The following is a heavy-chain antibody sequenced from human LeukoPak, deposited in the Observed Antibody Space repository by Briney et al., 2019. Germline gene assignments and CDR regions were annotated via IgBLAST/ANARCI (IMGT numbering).Heavy chain of an antibody. CDR2: IIPSFGTT. J-gene: IGHJ2*01. CDR1: GGTFSSFA. CDR3: ARGFCTGSTCYHYWYFDL. Sequence: GASVKVSCKASGGTFSSFAINWLRQAPGQGLEWVGGIIPSFGTTNHAQRFRERVTISTDDSTGTAYMEMHSLTSEDTATYYCARGFCTGSTCYHYWYFDLWGRGTLVTVSA. D-gene: IGHD1-14*01. V-gene: IGHV1-69*05.